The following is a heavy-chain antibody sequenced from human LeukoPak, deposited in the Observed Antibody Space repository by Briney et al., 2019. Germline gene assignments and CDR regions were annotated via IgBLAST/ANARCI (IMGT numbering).Heavy chain of an antibody. CDR3: AREVVGSSFFDY. CDR2: IYYRGST. J-gene: IGHJ4*02. V-gene: IGHV4-59*11. D-gene: IGHD6-6*01. CDR1: GGSISSHY. Sequence: SETLSLTCTVSGGSISSHYWSWLRQPPGKGLEGVGYIYYRGSTNYNPSLKSRVTISVDTSKNQFSLKLSSVTAADTAVYYCAREVVGSSFFDYWGQGTLVTVSS.